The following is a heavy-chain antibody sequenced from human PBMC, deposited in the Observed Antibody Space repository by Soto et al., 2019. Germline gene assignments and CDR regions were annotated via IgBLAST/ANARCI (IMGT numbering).Heavy chain of an antibody. CDR3: ARIKETYYYGSGSYIRYGMDV. J-gene: IGHJ6*02. Sequence: GGSLRLSCAASGFTFSSYDMHWVRQATGKGLEWVSAIGTAGDTYYPGSVKGRFTISRENAKNSLYLQMNSLRAGDTAVYYCARIKETYYYGSGSYIRYGMDVWGQGTTVTVSS. D-gene: IGHD3-10*01. V-gene: IGHV3-13*01. CDR1: GFTFSSYD. CDR2: IGTAGDT.